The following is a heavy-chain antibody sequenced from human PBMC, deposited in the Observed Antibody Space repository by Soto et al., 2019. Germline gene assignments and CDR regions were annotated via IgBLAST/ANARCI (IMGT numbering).Heavy chain of an antibody. CDR1: GYTFSSYA. CDR3: TRDPGYSSGWSPFDY. CDR2: INADNGNT. D-gene: IGHD6-19*01. J-gene: IGHJ4*02. V-gene: IGHV1-3*01. Sequence: QVQLVQSGAEVKKPGASVKVSCKASGYTFSSYAVHWVRQAPGQRLEWMGWINADNGNTKYSQNFQGRVTITRDTSASTAYMDLSSLRSEVTAVYYCTRDPGYSSGWSPFDYWGQGTLVTVTS.